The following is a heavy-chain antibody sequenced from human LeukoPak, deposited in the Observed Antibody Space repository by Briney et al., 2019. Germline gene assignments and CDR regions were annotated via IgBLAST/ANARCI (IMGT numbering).Heavy chain of an antibody. J-gene: IGHJ4*02. CDR2: ISGSGGNT. CDR1: GFSFSTYA. D-gene: IGHD3-22*01. CDR3: ASRNYYDGSDYNYYYFDY. V-gene: IGHV3-23*01. Sequence: GGSLRLSCAASGFSFSTYAMNWVRQAPGKGLEWISVISGSGGNTHYADSVTGRFTISRDNSKNTLYLQMNSLRAEDTAVYYCASRNYYDGSDYNYYYFDYWGQGTLVTVSS.